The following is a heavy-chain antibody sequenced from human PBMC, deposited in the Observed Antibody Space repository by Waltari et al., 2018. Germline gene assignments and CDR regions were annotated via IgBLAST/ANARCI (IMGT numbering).Heavy chain of an antibody. Sequence: EVQLLESGGGLVQPGGSLRVSCAASGFTFNNDAMSWVRQAPGQGLEWVSAISVSDGSTYYADSVKGRFTISRDNSKNTLYLHMNSLRAEDTAVYYCAKEGYFYDSSSYPDAFDVWGQGTMVIVSS. J-gene: IGHJ3*01. D-gene: IGHD3-22*01. CDR2: ISVSDGST. V-gene: IGHV3-23*01. CDR1: GFTFNNDA. CDR3: AKEGYFYDSSSYPDAFDV.